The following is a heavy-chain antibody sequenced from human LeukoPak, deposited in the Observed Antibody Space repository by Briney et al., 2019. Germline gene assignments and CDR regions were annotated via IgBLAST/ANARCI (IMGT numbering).Heavy chain of an antibody. Sequence: PGGSLRLSCAASGFPFSSYEMNWVRQAPGKGLEWVSYISSSGSTIYYADSVKGRFTISRDNAKNSLYLQMNSLRAEDTAVYYCAIEAIFDYTSSWGQGTLVTVSS. J-gene: IGHJ5*02. CDR2: ISSSGSTI. CDR1: GFPFSSYE. V-gene: IGHV3-48*03. CDR3: AIEAIFDYTSS. D-gene: IGHD2-2*01.